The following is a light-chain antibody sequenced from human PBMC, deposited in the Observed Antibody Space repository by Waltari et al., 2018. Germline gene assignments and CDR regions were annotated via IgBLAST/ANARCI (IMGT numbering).Light chain of an antibody. J-gene: IGLJ3*02. V-gene: IGLV2-11*01. CDR2: DVS. Sequence: QSALTQPRSVSGSPGPSVTISCSGTSNDVGGYNYVSWYQQHPGKAPKLNIYDVSKRPSGVPDRFSGSKSGNTASLTISGLQSEDEADYFCCSYAGSSSLVFGGGSSLTVL. CDR1: SNDVGGYNY. CDR3: CSYAGSSSLV.